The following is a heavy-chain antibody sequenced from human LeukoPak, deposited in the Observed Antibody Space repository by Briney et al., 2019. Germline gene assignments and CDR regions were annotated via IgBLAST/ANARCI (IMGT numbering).Heavy chain of an antibody. J-gene: IGHJ4*02. Sequence: PGGSLRLSCAASGFTFSSYAMNWVRQAPGKGLEWVSGISGSGDSTYYADSVKGRFTVSRDNSRNTLYLQMNSLRAEDTAVYYCAKSAYYDSSGFYREYYFDYWGQGTLVTVSS. CDR3: AKSAYYDSSGFYREYYFDY. CDR1: GFTFSSYA. D-gene: IGHD3-22*01. CDR2: ISGSGDST. V-gene: IGHV3-23*01.